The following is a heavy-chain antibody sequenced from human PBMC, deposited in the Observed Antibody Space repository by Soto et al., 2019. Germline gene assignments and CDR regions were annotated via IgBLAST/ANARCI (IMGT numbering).Heavy chain of an antibody. CDR3: ARDRGDSGYDSYYYYYMDV. J-gene: IGHJ6*03. CDR1: GYTFTGYC. V-gene: IGHV1-2*04. D-gene: IGHD5-12*01. CDR2: INPNSGGT. Sequence: ASVKVSCKASGYTFTGYCMHWVRQAPGQGLEWMGWINPNSGGTNYAQKFQGWVTMTRDTSISTAYMELSRLRSDDTAVYYCARDRGDSGYDSYYYYYMDVWGKGTTVTVSS.